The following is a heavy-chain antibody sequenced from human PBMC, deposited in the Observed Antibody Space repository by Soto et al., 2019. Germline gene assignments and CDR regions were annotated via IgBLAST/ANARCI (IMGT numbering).Heavy chain of an antibody. Sequence: SETLSLTCAVFGGSFSGYYWTWIRQPPGKGLEWIGELTHDGNINYNPSLKSRVTISVDTSKNQFSLKLSSVTAADTAVYYCARGWGYYYDSSGPDAFDIWGQGTMVTVSS. J-gene: IGHJ3*02. V-gene: IGHV4-34*01. D-gene: IGHD3-22*01. CDR2: LTHDGNI. CDR3: ARGWGYYYDSSGPDAFDI. CDR1: GGSFSGYY.